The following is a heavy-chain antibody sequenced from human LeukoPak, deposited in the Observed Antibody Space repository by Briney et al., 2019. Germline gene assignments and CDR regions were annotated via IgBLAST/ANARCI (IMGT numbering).Heavy chain of an antibody. Sequence: GGSLRLSCAVSGFNLNSYAMHWVRQAPGKGLEWVAVIRHDEANSFYADSVKGRFTISRDNSKNTLYLQMNSLRAEDTAVYYCAGGGGYFDTEDYWGQGTLVTVSS. D-gene: IGHD3-9*01. CDR2: IRHDEANS. CDR3: AGGGGYFDTEDY. CDR1: GFNLNSYA. V-gene: IGHV3-30*02. J-gene: IGHJ4*02.